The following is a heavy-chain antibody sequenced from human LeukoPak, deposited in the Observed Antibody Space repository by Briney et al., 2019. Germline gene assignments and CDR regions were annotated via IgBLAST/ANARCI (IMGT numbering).Heavy chain of an antibody. Sequence: SETLSLTCTVSGGSISSSSYFWGWIRQPPGKGLEWVGSIYYSGSTSYNPSLKSRVTISVDTSKNQFSLKLSSVTAAGTAVYYCARPDARGRYGGNSSKYFQHWGQGTLVTVSS. V-gene: IGHV4-39*01. J-gene: IGHJ1*01. D-gene: IGHD4-23*01. CDR2: IYYSGST. CDR1: GGSISSSSYF. CDR3: ARPDARGRYGGNSSKYFQH.